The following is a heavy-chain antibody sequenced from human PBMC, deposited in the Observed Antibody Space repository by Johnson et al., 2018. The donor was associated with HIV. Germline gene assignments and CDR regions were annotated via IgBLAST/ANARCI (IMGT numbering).Heavy chain of an antibody. CDR1: GFTFSSYA. CDR2: ISYDGSNK. V-gene: IGHV3-30*04. CDR3: ARYSSSSSFDI. J-gene: IGHJ3*02. Sequence: QVQLVESGGGVVQPGRSLRLSCAASGFTFSSYAMHWVLQAPGKGLEWVAVISYDGSNKYYADSVKGRFTISRDNSKNTLYLQMNSLRAEDTAVYYCARYSSSSSFDIWGQGTMVTVSS. D-gene: IGHD6-6*01.